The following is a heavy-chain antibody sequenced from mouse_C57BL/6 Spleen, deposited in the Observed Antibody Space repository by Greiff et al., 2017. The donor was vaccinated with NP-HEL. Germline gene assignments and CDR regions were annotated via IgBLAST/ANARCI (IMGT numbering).Heavy chain of an antibody. D-gene: IGHD1-1*01. V-gene: IGHV1-4*01. CDR2: INPSSGYT. CDR1: GYTFTSYT. CDR3: ANVGSSPFAY. Sequence: VQLQESGAELARPGASVKMSCKASGYTFTSYTMHWVKQRPGQGLEWIGYINPSSGYTKYNQKFKDKATLTADKSSSTAYMQLSSLTSEDSAVYYCANVGSSPFAYWGQGTLVTVSA. J-gene: IGHJ3*01.